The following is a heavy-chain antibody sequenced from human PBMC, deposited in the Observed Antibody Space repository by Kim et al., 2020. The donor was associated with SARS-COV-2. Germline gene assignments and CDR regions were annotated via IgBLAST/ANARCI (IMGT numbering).Heavy chain of an antibody. Sequence: ASVKVSCKASGYTFTSYAMHWVRQAPGQRLEWMGWINAGNGNTKYSQKFQGRVTITRDTSASTAYMELSSLRSEDTAVYYCAGSDQLLCRACRYYYYGMDVWGQGTTVTVSS. CDR2: INAGNGNT. CDR1: GYTFTSYA. CDR3: AGSDQLLCRACRYYYYGMDV. J-gene: IGHJ6*02. V-gene: IGHV1-3*01. D-gene: IGHD2-2*01.